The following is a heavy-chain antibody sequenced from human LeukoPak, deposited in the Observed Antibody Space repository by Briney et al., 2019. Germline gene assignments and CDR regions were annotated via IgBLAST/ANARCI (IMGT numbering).Heavy chain of an antibody. CDR1: GFTSSAYG. Sequence: PGGSLRLSCAASGFTSSAYGMHWVRQAPGKGLEWVAVMSNDGSKKYYGDCVKGRFTISRDDSKNTLYLQMNSLRTEDTAMYYCAKDPYSSFMEYFQHWGQGTLVTVSS. D-gene: IGHD3-22*01. CDR3: AKDPYSSFMEYFQH. CDR2: MSNDGSKK. J-gene: IGHJ1*01. V-gene: IGHV3-30*18.